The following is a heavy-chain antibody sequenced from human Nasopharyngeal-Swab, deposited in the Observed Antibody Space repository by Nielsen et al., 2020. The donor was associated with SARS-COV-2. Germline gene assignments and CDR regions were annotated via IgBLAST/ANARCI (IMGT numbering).Heavy chain of an antibody. J-gene: IGHJ6*02. V-gene: IGHV3-7*03. D-gene: IGHD3-10*01. Sequence: GGALRLSCAASGFTFSSYWMTWVRQAPGKGLEWVANIKDDGSQKYYVDSVKGRFSISRDNGKNSLDLQMNSLGVDDTAVYYCARDQIGTTMIREVLKRYYYGMDVWGQGTTVTVSS. CDR1: GFTFSSYW. CDR3: ARDQIGTTMIREVLKRYYYGMDV. CDR2: IKDDGSQK.